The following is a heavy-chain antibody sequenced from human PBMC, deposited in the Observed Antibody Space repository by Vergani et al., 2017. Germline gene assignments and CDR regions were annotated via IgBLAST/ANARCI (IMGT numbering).Heavy chain of an antibody. J-gene: IGHJ6*02. CDR1: GFTFSSYG. Sequence: EVQLVESGGGVVQPGGSLRLSCAASGFTFSSYGMYWVRQAPGKGLEWVSAISGSGGNTFSTDSVKGRFTISRDKSKDTLYLQMNSLRVEYTAIYYCAKARDPIFKGGKCYSYYYGFDRWGQGTTVTVSS. V-gene: IGHV3-23*04. CDR3: AKARDPIFKGGKCYSYYYGFDR. D-gene: IGHD4-23*01. CDR2: ISGSGGNT.